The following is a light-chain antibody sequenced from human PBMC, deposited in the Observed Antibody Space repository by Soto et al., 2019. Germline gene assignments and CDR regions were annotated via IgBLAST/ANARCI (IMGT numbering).Light chain of an antibody. J-gene: IGLJ1*01. CDR3: QSYDSSLSGYV. CDR2: GNN. Sequence: QSVLKKPPSVSGVPGQRGTISCTGSSANIGAAYNVDWYQQLPATAPKLLIYGNNNRPSGVPARFSGSKSCTSASLAIAGLQAEDEGDYYCQSYDSSLSGYVFGTGTKVTVL. V-gene: IGLV1-40*01. CDR1: SANIGAAYN.